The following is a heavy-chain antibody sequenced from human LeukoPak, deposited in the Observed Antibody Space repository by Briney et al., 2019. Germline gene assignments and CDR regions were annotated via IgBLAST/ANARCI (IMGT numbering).Heavy chain of an antibody. V-gene: IGHV1-46*01. CDR3: ARGRYYDYVWGSYRHYYFDY. CDR2: ISPSGGST. CDR1: GYTFTSKY. Sequence: ASVKVSCKAFGYTFTSKYMHWVRQAPGQGPEWMGVISPSGGSTTYAQKFQGRVTITRNTSISTAYMELSSLRSEDTAVYYCARGRYYDYVWGSYRHYYFDYWGQGTLVTVSS. J-gene: IGHJ4*02. D-gene: IGHD3-16*02.